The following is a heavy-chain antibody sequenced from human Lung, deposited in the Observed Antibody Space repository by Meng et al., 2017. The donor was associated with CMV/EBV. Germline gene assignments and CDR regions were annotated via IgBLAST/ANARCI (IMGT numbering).Heavy chain of an antibody. D-gene: IGHD2-2*01. CDR2: FDVENDEI. Sequence: SXXVSXXVSGYTLTEVSRHWVRQAPGKGLEWMGGFDVENDEIIYAQKFQGRVTMTEDTSRDTAYMELSSLRSEDTAVYYCATGKYCGATSCEGSDTFEIWXQGTXVTVAS. V-gene: IGHV1-24*01. CDR3: ATGKYCGATSCEGSDTFEI. J-gene: IGHJ3*02. CDR1: GYTLTEVS.